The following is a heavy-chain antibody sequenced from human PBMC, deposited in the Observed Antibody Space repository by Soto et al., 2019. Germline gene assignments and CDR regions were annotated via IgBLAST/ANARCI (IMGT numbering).Heavy chain of an antibody. CDR2: ISSSGHYT. V-gene: IGHV3-11*05. Sequence: QVQLVESGGGLVKPGGSLRLSCAASGITFSDYYMSWIRQAPGKGLGWVSYISSSGHYTEHADSVRGRFTTSRDNARNSLYLQMNSLRVEDTAWYYWARELDGMDVWGQGTTVTVSS. J-gene: IGHJ6*02. CDR1: GITFSDYY. CDR3: ARELDGMDV.